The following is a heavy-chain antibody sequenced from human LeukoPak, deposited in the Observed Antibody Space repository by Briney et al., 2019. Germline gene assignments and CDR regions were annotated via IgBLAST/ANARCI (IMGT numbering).Heavy chain of an antibody. J-gene: IGHJ4*02. CDR1: GYTFTGYY. Sequence: SVKVSCKASGYTFTGYYMHWVRQAPGQGLEWMGWINPNSGGTNYAQKFQGRVTMTRDTSISTAYMELSRLRSDDTAVYYCASYYYGSGSYYPFDYWGQGTLVTVSS. CDR3: ASYYYGSGSYYPFDY. CDR2: INPNSGGT. D-gene: IGHD3-10*01. V-gene: IGHV1-2*02.